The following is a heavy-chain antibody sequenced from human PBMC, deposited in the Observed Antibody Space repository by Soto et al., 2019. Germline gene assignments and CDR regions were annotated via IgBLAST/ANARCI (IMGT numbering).Heavy chain of an antibody. J-gene: IGHJ4*02. CDR2: ISGYNGDT. CDR3: AREVTMVRGVPYYFEY. V-gene: IGHV1-18*01. Sequence: QVQLVQSGAEVKSPGASVKVSCTASGTSGISWVRQAPGQGLEWMGWISGYNGDTKYAQKFQGRVTMTTDTPTTTVYMELRSLTSDDTAVYYCAREVTMVRGVPYYFEYWGQGTLVTVSS. CDR1: GTSG. D-gene: IGHD3-10*01.